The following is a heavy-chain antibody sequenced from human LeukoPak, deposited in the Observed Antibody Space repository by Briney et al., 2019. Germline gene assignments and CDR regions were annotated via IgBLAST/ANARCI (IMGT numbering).Heavy chain of an antibody. V-gene: IGHV4-4*02. CDR2: IHTSWTT. CDR1: GGSISSSNW. J-gene: IGHJ5*01. CDR3: ARGDYYDGGGRNWFDP. D-gene: IGHD3-16*01. Sequence: SETLSLTCAVSGGSISSSNWWRWVRQPPGKGLEWIGRIHTSWTTYYNPSLKSRVTMSVDTSRNQFSLRLTSVTAADTAVYYCARGDYYDGGGRNWFDPWGQGTLVTVSS.